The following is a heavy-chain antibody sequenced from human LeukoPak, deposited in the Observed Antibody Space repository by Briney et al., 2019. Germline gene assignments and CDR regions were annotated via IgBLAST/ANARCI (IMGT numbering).Heavy chain of an antibody. CDR1: KFTFSDYW. Sequence: PGGSLRLSCVASKFTFSDYWLSWVRQAPGKGLEWVANIKQDASEKYYVDSVKGRFTISRDNAKNSLFLQMNSLRAEDTALYYCARYMYYYDSSSRRLGANDAFDIWGRGTTVIVSS. V-gene: IGHV3-7*01. CDR2: IKQDASEK. D-gene: IGHD3-22*01. J-gene: IGHJ3*02. CDR3: ARYMYYYDSSSRRLGANDAFDI.